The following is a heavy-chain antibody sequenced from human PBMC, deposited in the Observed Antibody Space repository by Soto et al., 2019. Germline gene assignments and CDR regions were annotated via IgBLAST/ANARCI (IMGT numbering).Heavy chain of an antibody. V-gene: IGHV3-30*18. CDR2: ISYDGSNK. J-gene: IGHJ4*02. CDR3: AKEGHSGSYPVGYFDY. CDR1: GFTFSSYG. D-gene: IGHD1-26*01. Sequence: QVQLVESGGGVVQPGRSLRLSCAASGFTFSSYGMHWVRQAPGKGLEWVAVISYDGSNKYYADSVKGRFTVSRDNSKNTLYLQMNSLRAEDTAVYYCAKEGHSGSYPVGYFDYWGQGTLVTVSS.